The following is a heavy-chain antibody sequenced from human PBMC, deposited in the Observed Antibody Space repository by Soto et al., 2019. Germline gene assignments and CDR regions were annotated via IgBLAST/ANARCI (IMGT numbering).Heavy chain of an antibody. CDR1: GDSVSSNDAT. J-gene: IGHJ5*02. Sequence: SQTLSLTCAISGDSVSSNDATWDWIRQSPSRGLEWLGRTNYSPSLKSRATISADTSKNQFSLKLSSVIAADTAVYYCARGRDGGGASWGQGTLVTVSS. D-gene: IGHD4-17*01. V-gene: IGHV6-1*01. CDR2: TNYSP. CDR3: ARGRDGGGAS.